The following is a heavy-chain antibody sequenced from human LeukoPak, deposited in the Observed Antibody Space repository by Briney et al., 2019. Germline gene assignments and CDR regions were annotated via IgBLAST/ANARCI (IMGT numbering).Heavy chain of an antibody. V-gene: IGHV3-74*01. CDR2: INSDGSTT. CDR1: GFTFSSYW. Sequence: GGSLRLSCAASGFTFSSYWMHWARQARGKGLVWVSRINSDGSTTGYADSVMGRCTISRDNAKNTLYLQMNSLRAEDTAVYYCARVIYSGWEGELSDGGQETSATVSS. CDR3: ARVIYSGWEGELSD. D-gene: IGHD6-19*01. J-gene: IGHJ4*02.